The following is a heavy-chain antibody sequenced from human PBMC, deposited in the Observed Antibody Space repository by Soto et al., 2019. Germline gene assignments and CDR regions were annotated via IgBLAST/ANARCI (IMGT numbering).Heavy chain of an antibody. CDR3: AKGGCSGGNCSPNWFDP. CDR1: GFTFNIYA. Sequence: PGGSLRLSCAASGFTFNIYAMSWVRQAPGKGLEWVSAISGSGGGTYYADSVEGRFTISRDNSNNTLYLQMSSLRAEDTAVYYCAKGGCSGGNCSPNWFDPWGQGTLVTVSS. V-gene: IGHV3-23*01. J-gene: IGHJ5*02. CDR2: ISGSGGGT. D-gene: IGHD2-15*01.